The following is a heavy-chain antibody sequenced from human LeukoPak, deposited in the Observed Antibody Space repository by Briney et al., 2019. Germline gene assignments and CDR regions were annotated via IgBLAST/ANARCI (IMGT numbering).Heavy chain of an antibody. CDR3: ARGRACSGTSCNNDAFDI. CDR2: INPNSGGT. CDR1: GYTFTGYY. J-gene: IGHJ3*02. V-gene: IGHV1-2*02. Sequence: GASVKVSCKASGYTFTGYYIHWVRQAPGQGLEWMGWINPNSGGTNYAQKFQGRVTMTRDTSISTAYMELSSLRSDDTAVYYCARGRACSGTSCNNDAFDIWGQGTMVTVSS. D-gene: IGHD2-2*02.